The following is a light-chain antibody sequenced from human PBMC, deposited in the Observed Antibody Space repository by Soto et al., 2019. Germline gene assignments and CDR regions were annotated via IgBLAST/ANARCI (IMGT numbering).Light chain of an antibody. Sequence: VLTQSPSTMSVSPGETATLSCRASQSVSSGLAWYQQTPGRAPRLLIYGASNRATDIPTRFSGSGSGTEFTLTISGLQSEDFAVYYCQQYNNWPPLTFGGGTKVDI. CDR2: GAS. CDR3: QQYNNWPPLT. J-gene: IGKJ4*01. V-gene: IGKV3-15*01. CDR1: QSVSSG.